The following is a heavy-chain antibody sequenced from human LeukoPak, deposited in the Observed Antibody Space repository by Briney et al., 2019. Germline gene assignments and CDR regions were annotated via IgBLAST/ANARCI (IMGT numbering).Heavy chain of an antibody. V-gene: IGHV1-18*01. Sequence: ASVKVSCKASGYTFTNYGITWVRQAPGQGLEWMGWINANNGNTNYAQNFQGRVTMTRDTSTSTAYIELSSLRSEDTAVYYCAREVGYCSGGSCYYDYYYGMDVWGQGTTVTVSS. D-gene: IGHD2-15*01. CDR2: INANNGNT. CDR1: GYTFTNYG. J-gene: IGHJ6*02. CDR3: AREVGYCSGGSCYYDYYYGMDV.